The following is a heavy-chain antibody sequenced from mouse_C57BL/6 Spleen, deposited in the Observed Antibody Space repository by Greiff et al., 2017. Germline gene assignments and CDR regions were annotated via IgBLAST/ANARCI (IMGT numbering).Heavy chain of an antibody. Sequence: VQLQQSGAELVRPGASVKLSCTASGFTFKDYYMHWVKQRPEQGLEWIGRIDPDSGDTEYTSKFQGKATITAATASNTTYLQLSSLTSEDTAVYYCAGYDGNDVFAYWGQGTLVTVSA. CDR1: GFTFKDYY. D-gene: IGHD2-3*01. CDR3: AGYDGNDVFAY. J-gene: IGHJ3*01. V-gene: IGHV14-4*01. CDR2: IDPDSGDT.